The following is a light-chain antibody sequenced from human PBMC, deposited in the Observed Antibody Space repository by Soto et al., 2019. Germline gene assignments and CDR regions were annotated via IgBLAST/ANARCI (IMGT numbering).Light chain of an antibody. Sequence: QSVLTQPASVSGSPGQSITISCTGTSSDVGGYNYVYWYQQHPGKAPKLMIYDVSNRPSGFSNRFSGSKSGNTASLTISGLQAEDEADYYCSSYTSSSTRVFGGGTKVTVL. V-gene: IGLV2-14*01. CDR3: SSYTSSSTRV. CDR1: SSDVGGYNY. CDR2: DVS. J-gene: IGLJ2*01.